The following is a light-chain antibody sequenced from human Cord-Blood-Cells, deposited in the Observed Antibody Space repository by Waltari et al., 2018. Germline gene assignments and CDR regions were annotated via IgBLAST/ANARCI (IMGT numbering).Light chain of an antibody. Sequence: QSALTQPASVSGSPGQSITISCTGTSSDVGGYNYVSWYQQHPGKAPNLMIYEVSNRPSGVSNRFSGSKSGNTASRTISGLQAEDEADYYCSSYTSSSWVFGGGTKLTVL. CDR3: SSYTSSSWV. CDR2: EVS. V-gene: IGLV2-14*01. CDR1: SSDVGGYNY. J-gene: IGLJ3*02.